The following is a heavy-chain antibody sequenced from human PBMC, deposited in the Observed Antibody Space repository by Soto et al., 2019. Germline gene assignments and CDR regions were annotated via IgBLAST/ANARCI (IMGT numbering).Heavy chain of an antibody. CDR2: IWYDGSSK. CDR3: ARDPCSGGSCYIDY. CDR1: GFTFSRYG. Sequence: GGSLRLSCAASGFTFSRYGMHWVRQAPGKGLEWVGVIWYDGSSKYYADSVKGRFTISRDNSKNTLYLQMNSLRAADTAVYYCARDPCSGGSCYIDYWGQGT. D-gene: IGHD2-15*01. V-gene: IGHV3-33*01. J-gene: IGHJ4*02.